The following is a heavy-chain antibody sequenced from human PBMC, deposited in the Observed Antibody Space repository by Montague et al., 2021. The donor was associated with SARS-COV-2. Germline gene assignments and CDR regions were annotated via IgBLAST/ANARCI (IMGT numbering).Heavy chain of an antibody. CDR1: GGSINNYY. CDR3: ARHLAVGTSGFDI. CDR2: IHYTGSA. Sequence: SETLSLTCTVSGGSINNYYWSWIRQPPEKGPEWIAFIHYTGSANYNPSLKSRATISVDPYKNQCSLKLTSVTAADAALYYCARHLAVGTSGFDIWGQGTMVTVFS. V-gene: IGHV4-59*08. J-gene: IGHJ3*02. D-gene: IGHD6-19*01.